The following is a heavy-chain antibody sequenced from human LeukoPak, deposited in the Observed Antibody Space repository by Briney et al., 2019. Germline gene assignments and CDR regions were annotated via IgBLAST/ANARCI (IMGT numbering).Heavy chain of an antibody. Sequence: ASVKVSCKASGYTFTSYGISWVRQAPGQGLEWMGWITAYNGNTNYAQKLQGRVTMTTDTSTSTAYMELRSLRSDDTAVYYCARGEYYYGSGSYSPFDYWGQGTLVTVSS. CDR1: GYTFTSYG. CDR3: ARGEYYYGSGSYSPFDY. J-gene: IGHJ4*02. V-gene: IGHV1-18*01. CDR2: ITAYNGNT. D-gene: IGHD3-10*01.